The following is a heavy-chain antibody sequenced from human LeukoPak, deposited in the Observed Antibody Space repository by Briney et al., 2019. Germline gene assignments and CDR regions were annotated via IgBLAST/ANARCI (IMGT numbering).Heavy chain of an antibody. CDR3: VRGDNAFDY. Sequence: PGGSLRPSCSASGFAFTNSWMHWVRQAPGKGLVWVSRINSDGDITNYANSVKGRFTISRDNAKNTLYLQMDSLRAEDTAVFYCVRGDNAFDYWGQGTLVTVSS. V-gene: IGHV3-74*01. J-gene: IGHJ4*02. CDR1: GFAFTNSW. D-gene: IGHD1-1*01. CDR2: INSDGDIT.